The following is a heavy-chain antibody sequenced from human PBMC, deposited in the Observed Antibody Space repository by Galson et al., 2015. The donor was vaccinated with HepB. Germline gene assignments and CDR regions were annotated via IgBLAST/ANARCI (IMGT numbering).Heavy chain of an antibody. J-gene: IGHJ4*02. V-gene: IGHV1-3*01. D-gene: IGHD6-13*01. Sequence: SCKASGYTFTSYAMHWVRQAPGQRLEWMGWINAGNGNTKYSQKFQGRVTITRDTSASTAYMELSSLRSEDTAVYYCARVAAADDYYFDYWGQGTLVTVSS. CDR2: INAGNGNT. CDR1: GYTFTSYA. CDR3: ARVAAADDYYFDY.